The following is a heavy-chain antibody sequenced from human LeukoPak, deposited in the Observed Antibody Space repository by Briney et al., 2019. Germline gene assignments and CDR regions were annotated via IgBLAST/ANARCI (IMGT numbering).Heavy chain of an antibody. CDR3: AGSYNNYYYYYMDV. V-gene: IGHV3-23*01. Sequence: GRSLRLSCAASGFTLSGHAVGWVRQAPGKGLEWVSGISGSGDSTYYADSVKGRFTISRDNAKNTLYLQMNGLRAEDTAVYYCAGSYNNYYYYYMDVWGKGTTVSVSS. J-gene: IGHJ6*03. CDR1: GFTLSGHA. D-gene: IGHD1-1*01. CDR2: ISGSGDST.